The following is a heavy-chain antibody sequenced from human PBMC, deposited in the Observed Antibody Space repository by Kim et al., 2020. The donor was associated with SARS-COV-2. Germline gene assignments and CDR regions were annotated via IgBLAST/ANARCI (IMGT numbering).Heavy chain of an antibody. Sequence: SVKVSCKASGGTFSSYAISWVRQAPGQGLEWMGGIIPIFGTANYAQKFQGRVTITADESTSTAYMELSSLRSEDTAVYYCARNGIVVVPAAMPINYYYYGMDVWGQGTTVTVSS. D-gene: IGHD2-2*01. V-gene: IGHV1-69*13. CDR3: ARNGIVVVPAAMPINYYYYGMDV. CDR1: GGTFSSYA. CDR2: IIPIFGTA. J-gene: IGHJ6*02.